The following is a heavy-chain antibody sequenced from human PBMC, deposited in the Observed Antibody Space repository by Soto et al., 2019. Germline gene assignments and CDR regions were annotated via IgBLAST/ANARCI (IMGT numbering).Heavy chain of an antibody. CDR1: GFDFRNAW. CDR3: GVDIPGQSYPIDY. V-gene: IGHV3-15*01. Sequence: EVQLVGSGGGLVKPGESLRLSCAASGFDFRNAWMTWVRQDPGKGLEWVGRIKRKADGATTDYTAPVEGRFTISRDDSVPTLFLQMDSLRAEDTAVYYCGVDIPGQSYPIDYWGQGALVTVSS. CDR2: IKRKADGATT. J-gene: IGHJ4*02. D-gene: IGHD2-21*01.